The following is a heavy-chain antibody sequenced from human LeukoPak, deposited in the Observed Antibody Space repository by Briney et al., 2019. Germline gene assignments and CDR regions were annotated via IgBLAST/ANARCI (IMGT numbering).Heavy chain of an antibody. D-gene: IGHD4-17*01. CDR2: ISYDGSNK. CDR1: GFTFSSYA. Sequence: GGSLRLSCAASGFTFSSYAMHWVRQAPGKGLEWVAVISYDGSNKYYADSVKGRFTISRDNSKNTLYLQMNSLRAEDTAVYYCASSTVTPRYYYYGMDVWGQGTTVTVSS. J-gene: IGHJ6*02. V-gene: IGHV3-30-3*01. CDR3: ASSTVTPRYYYYGMDV.